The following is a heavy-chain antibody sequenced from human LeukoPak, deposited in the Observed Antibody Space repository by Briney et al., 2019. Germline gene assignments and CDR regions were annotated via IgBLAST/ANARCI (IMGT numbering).Heavy chain of an antibody. V-gene: IGHV4-38-2*02. Sequence: SETLSLTCSVSGYSISSAYYWGWIRQPPGKGLEWIGTMYHSGSTNYNPSLKSRVTISVDTSKNQFSLKLSSVTAADTAVYYCARGLSSRIVVVIYYFDYWGQGTLVTVSS. CDR3: ARGLSSRIVVVIYYFDY. CDR1: GYSISSAYY. D-gene: IGHD3-22*01. J-gene: IGHJ4*02. CDR2: MYHSGST.